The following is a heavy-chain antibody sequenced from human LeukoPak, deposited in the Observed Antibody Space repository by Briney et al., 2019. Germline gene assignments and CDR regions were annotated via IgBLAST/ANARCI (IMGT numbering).Heavy chain of an antibody. V-gene: IGHV4-59*05. Sequence: SETLSLTCTVSGGSISSYYWSWIRQPAGKGLEWIGSIYYSGSTYYNPSLKSRVTISVDTSKNQFSLKLSSVTAADTAVYYCARHAEYSSSPTYFDYWGQGTLVTVSS. CDR1: GGSISSYY. CDR3: ARHAEYSSSPTYFDY. D-gene: IGHD6-6*01. J-gene: IGHJ4*02. CDR2: IYYSGST.